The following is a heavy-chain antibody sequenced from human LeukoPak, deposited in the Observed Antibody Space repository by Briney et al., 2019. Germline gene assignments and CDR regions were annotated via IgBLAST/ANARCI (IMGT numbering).Heavy chain of an antibody. D-gene: IGHD3-10*01. CDR1: GFTFITYS. CDR2: ISSTSDYI. J-gene: IGHJ4*02. V-gene: IGHV3-21*01. Sequence: GGSLRLSCAASGFTFITYSMTWVRQAPGKGLEWVSTISSTSDYIYYADSVKGRFTISRDSAKNSLYLQMNSLRAEDTAVYFCAREQTYYVSGSYYNVLDYWGQGTLVTVSS. CDR3: AREQTYYVSGSYYNVLDY.